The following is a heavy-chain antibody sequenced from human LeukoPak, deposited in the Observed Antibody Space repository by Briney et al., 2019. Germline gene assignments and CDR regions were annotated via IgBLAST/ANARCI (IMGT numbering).Heavy chain of an antibody. Sequence: AGGSLRLSCAASGFTFSSYGMHWVRQAPGKGLEWVAFIRYDGSNKYYADSVKGRFTISRDNSKNTLYLHVNSLRPEDTAVYYCVRERNSGWLARTYNFDCWGQGTLVTVSS. V-gene: IGHV3-30*02. CDR3: VRERNSGWLARTYNFDC. J-gene: IGHJ4*02. CDR2: IRYDGSNK. D-gene: IGHD6-19*01. CDR1: GFTFSSYG.